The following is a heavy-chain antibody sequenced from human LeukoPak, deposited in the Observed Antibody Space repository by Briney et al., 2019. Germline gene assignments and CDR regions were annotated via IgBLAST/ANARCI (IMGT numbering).Heavy chain of an antibody. CDR3: ARPRWLNVFEV. V-gene: IGHV1-18*01. D-gene: IGHD5-24*01. J-gene: IGHJ3*01. CDR2: MSTYNDDK. Sequence: ASVKVSCKASGYSFMNYGITWVRQAPGQGLEWMGWMSTYNDDKQYAQKFQGRVTLTIDTSTTTAYMELRSLSSDDTAVDYCARPRWLNVFEVWGQGTLVTVSS. CDR1: GYSFMNYG.